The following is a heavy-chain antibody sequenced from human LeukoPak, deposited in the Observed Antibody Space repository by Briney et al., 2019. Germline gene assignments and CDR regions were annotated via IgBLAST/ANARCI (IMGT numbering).Heavy chain of an antibody. Sequence: SHTLSLTCALSGDIVSSNSAAWHWIRQSPSRGLEWLVRTYYRSKWYNDYAVSVKSRITINPDTSKNQFSLQLNSVTPEDTAVYYYASGYGGRTGFDPWGQGTLVTVSS. J-gene: IGHJ5*02. D-gene: IGHD3-16*01. CDR3: ASGYGGRTGFDP. CDR2: TYYRSKWYN. V-gene: IGHV6-1*01. CDR1: GDIVSSNSAA.